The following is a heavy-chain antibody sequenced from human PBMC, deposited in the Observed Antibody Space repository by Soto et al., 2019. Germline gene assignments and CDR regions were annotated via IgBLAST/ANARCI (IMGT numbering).Heavy chain of an antibody. V-gene: IGHV5-51*01. CDR3: ARSDYYDSSGYSGFDY. CDR1: GHSFTSYW. D-gene: IGHD3-22*01. Sequence: PGESLKISCKGSGHSFTSYWIGWVRQMPGKGLEWMGIIYPGDSDTRYSPSFQGQVTISADKSISTAYLQWSSLKASDTAMYYCARSDYYDSSGYSGFDYWGQGTLVTVSS. J-gene: IGHJ4*02. CDR2: IYPGDSDT.